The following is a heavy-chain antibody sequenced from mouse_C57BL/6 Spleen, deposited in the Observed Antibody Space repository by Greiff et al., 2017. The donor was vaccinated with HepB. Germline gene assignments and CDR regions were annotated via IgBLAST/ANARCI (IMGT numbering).Heavy chain of an antibody. V-gene: IGHV1-15*01. CDR3: TRGHGSSCWFAY. J-gene: IGHJ3*01. D-gene: IGHD1-1*01. Sequence: VKLMESGAELVRPGASVTLSCKASGYTFTDYEMHWVKQTPVHGLEWIGAIDPETGGTAYNQKFKGKAILTADKSSSTAYMELRSLTSEDSAVYYCTRGHGSSCWFAYWGQGTLVTVSA. CDR2: IDPETGGT. CDR1: GYTFTDYE.